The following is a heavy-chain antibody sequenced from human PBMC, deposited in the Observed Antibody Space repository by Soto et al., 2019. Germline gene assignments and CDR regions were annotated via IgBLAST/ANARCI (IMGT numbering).Heavy chain of an antibody. J-gene: IGHJ6*02. CDR1: GFTVSSNY. Sequence: GGSLRLSCAASGFTVSSNYMSWVRQAPGKGLEWVSVIYSGGSTYYADSVKGRFTISRDNSKNTLYLQMNSLRAEDTAVYYCARARAAADHYYYYGMDVWGQGTTVTVSS. CDR2: IYSGGST. V-gene: IGHV3-66*01. D-gene: IGHD6-13*01. CDR3: ARARAAADHYYYYGMDV.